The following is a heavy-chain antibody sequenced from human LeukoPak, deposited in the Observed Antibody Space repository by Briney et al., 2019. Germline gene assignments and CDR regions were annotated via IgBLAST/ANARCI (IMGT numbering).Heavy chain of an antibody. Sequence: GGSLRLSCAASGFTFSSYEMNWVRQAPGRGLEWVSYISSRGSTIYYADSVKGRFTISRDNAKNSQYLQMNSLRAEDTAVYYCARSGDDITFDYWGQGTLITVSS. J-gene: IGHJ4*02. CDR2: ISSRGSTI. CDR3: ARSGDDITFDY. CDR1: GFTFSSYE. V-gene: IGHV3-48*03. D-gene: IGHD2-21*02.